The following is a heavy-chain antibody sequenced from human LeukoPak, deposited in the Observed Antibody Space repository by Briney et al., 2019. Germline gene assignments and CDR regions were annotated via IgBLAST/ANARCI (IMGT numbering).Heavy chain of an antibody. V-gene: IGHV3-30-3*01. CDR3: ARDQGYQLPQLDV. CDR1: GFTFSSYA. Sequence: GRSLRLSCAASGFTFSSYAMHWVRQAPGKGLEWVAVISYDGSNKYYADSVKGRFTISRDNSKNTLYLQMNSLRAEDTAVYYCARDQGYQLPQLDVWGQGTTVTVPS. J-gene: IGHJ6*02. D-gene: IGHD2-2*01. CDR2: ISYDGSNK.